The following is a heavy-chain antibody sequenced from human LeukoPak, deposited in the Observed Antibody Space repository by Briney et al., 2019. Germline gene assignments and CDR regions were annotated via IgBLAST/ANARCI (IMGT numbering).Heavy chain of an antibody. D-gene: IGHD5-18*01. J-gene: IGHJ5*02. CDR2: IYDSGST. CDR3: ARAGGYSYSFDP. CDR1: GXSISSYY. V-gene: IGHV4-59*01. Sequence: SETLSLTCTVSGXSISSYYGSWIRQPPGQGPEWIGLIYDSGSTYSNPSLQSRVTISVDTSKTQLSLKLTSVTAADTAVYYCARAGGYSYSFDPWGQGTLVTVSS.